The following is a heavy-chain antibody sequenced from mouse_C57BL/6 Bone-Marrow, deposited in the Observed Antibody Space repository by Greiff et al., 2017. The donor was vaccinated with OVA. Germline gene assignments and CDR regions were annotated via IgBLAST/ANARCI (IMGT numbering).Heavy chain of an antibody. J-gene: IGHJ2*01. CDR1: GYTFTSYW. Sequence: EVKLVESGTVLARPGASVKMSCKPSGYTFTSYWMHWVKQRPGQGLEWIGAIYPGNSDTSYNKKFKGKAKLTAVTSASTAYMELSSLTNEDSAVYYCTRGNQLTGKVLDYWGQGTTLTVSS. D-gene: IGHD4-1*01. V-gene: IGHV1-5*01. CDR2: IYPGNSDT. CDR3: TRGNQLTGKVLDY.